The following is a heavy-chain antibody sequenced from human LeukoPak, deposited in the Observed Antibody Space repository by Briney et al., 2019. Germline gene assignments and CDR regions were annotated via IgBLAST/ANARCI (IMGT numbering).Heavy chain of an antibody. D-gene: IGHD1-14*01. J-gene: IGHJ4*02. CDR3: AKDRNKPTSIVVGALDY. CDR2: ISWNSGSI. V-gene: IGHV3-9*01. Sequence: GGSLRLSCAASGFTFDDYAMHWVRQAPGKGLEWVSGISWNSGSIGYADSVKGRFTISRDNAKNSLYLQMNSLRAEDTALYYCAKDRNKPTSIVVGALDYWGQGTLVTVSS. CDR1: GFTFDDYA.